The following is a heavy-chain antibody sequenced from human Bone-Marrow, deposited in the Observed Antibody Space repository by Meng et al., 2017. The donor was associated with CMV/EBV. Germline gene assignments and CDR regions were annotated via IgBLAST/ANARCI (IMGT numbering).Heavy chain of an antibody. D-gene: IGHD2-2*01. CDR3: ASSCSSTSCYLVLFQH. J-gene: IGHJ1*01. CDR1: GGTFSSYT. Sequence: SVKVSCKASGGTFSSYTISWVRQTPGQGLEWMGRIIPILGIANYAQKFQGRVTITADKSTSTAYMELSSLRSEDTAVYYCASSCSSTSCYLVLFQHWGQGTLVTV. V-gene: IGHV1-69*02. CDR2: IIPILGIA.